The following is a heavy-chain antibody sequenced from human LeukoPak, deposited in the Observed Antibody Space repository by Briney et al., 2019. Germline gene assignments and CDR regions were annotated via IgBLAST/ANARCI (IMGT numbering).Heavy chain of an antibody. CDR3: ARGSRRGVVERDAFDI. CDR1: GFTFSSYW. V-gene: IGHV3-7*01. D-gene: IGHD3-3*01. CDR2: IKQDGSEK. Sequence: LSGGSLRLSCAASGFTFSSYWMSWVRQAPGKGLEWVANIKQDGSEKYYVDSVKGRFTISRDNAKNSLYLQMNSLRAEDTAVYYCARGSRRGVVERDAFDIWGQGTMVTVSS. J-gene: IGHJ3*02.